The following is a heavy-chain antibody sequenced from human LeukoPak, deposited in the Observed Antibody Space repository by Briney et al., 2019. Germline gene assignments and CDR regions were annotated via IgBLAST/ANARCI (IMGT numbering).Heavy chain of an antibody. Sequence: GGSLRLSCAASGFTFSNYWMSWVRQTAGKGLEWVANIKQDGRERYYVDSVKGRFTISRDNAKNSLYLQMSSLRAEDTAVYYCARKGELERRRSWDCWGQGTLVTVSS. CDR2: IKQDGRER. CDR3: ARKGELERRRSWDC. D-gene: IGHD1-1*01. V-gene: IGHV3-7*03. CDR1: GFTFSNYW. J-gene: IGHJ4*02.